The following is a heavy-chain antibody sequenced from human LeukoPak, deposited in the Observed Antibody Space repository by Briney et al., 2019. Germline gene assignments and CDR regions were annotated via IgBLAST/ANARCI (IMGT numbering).Heavy chain of an antibody. D-gene: IGHD5-24*01. Sequence: SETLSLTCAVYGGSFSGYYWSWIRQPPGKGLEWIGEINHSGSTSYNPSLKSRVTISVDTSKNQFSLKLSSVTAADTAVYYCARGKARWLQLRFYFDYWGQGTLVTVSS. CDR2: INHSGST. J-gene: IGHJ4*02. V-gene: IGHV4-34*01. CDR3: ARGKARWLQLRFYFDY. CDR1: GGSFSGYY.